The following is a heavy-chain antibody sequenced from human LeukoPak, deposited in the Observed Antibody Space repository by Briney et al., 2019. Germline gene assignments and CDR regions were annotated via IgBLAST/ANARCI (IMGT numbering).Heavy chain of an antibody. CDR1: GFTFSGYT. Sequence: TGGSLRLSCAASGFTFSGYTMNWVRQPPGKGLEWIGSIYYSGNTYYNASLKSQVSISIDTSKNQFSLRLTSVTAADTAVYYCARQTGSGLFILPGGQGTLVTVSS. CDR3: ARQTGSGLFILP. J-gene: IGHJ4*02. D-gene: IGHD3/OR15-3a*01. V-gene: IGHV4-39*01. CDR2: IYYSGNT.